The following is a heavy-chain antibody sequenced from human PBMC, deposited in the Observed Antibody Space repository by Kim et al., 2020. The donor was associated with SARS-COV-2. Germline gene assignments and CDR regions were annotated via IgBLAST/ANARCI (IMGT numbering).Heavy chain of an antibody. V-gene: IGHV3-64*01. CDR2: ISSNGAST. CDR3: ARDNGGFWSGFDYYYAMDV. Sequence: GGSLRLSCAASGFTFRSYAMHWVRQAPGKGLEYVSVISSNGASTYYANSVKGRFTISRDNSKNTLYLQMGSLRAEDMAVYYCARDNGGFWSGFDYYYAMDVWGQGTTVTLSS. CDR1: GFTFRSYA. J-gene: IGHJ6*02. D-gene: IGHD3-3*01.